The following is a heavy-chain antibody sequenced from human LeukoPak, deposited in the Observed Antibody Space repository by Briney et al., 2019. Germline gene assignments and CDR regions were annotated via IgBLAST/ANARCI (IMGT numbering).Heavy chain of an antibody. V-gene: IGHV3-74*01. CDR1: GFTFSSYW. CDR2: INSDGSST. CDR3: ARSPYPSIYGYNYYFDY. Sequence: SGGSLRLSCAASGFTFSSYWMHWVRQAPGKGLEWVSRINSDGSSTSYADSVKGRFTISRDNAKNTLYLQMNSLRAEDTAVYYCARSPYPSIYGYNYYFDYWGQGTLVTVSS. D-gene: IGHD5-24*01. J-gene: IGHJ4*02.